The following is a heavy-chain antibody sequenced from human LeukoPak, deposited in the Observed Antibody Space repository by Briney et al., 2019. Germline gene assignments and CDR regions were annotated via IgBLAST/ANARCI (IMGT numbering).Heavy chain of an antibody. D-gene: IGHD4-17*01. Sequence: GGSLRLSCAASGLTFSIYEINWVRQPPGKWLEWISYISNSGSTIYYADSVRGSFTLSRDNAKNSLYLQMNSLRAEDTAVYYCAKEAALRDWGQGTLVTVSS. V-gene: IGHV3-48*03. J-gene: IGHJ4*02. CDR1: GLTFSIYE. CDR3: AKEAALRD. CDR2: ISNSGSTI.